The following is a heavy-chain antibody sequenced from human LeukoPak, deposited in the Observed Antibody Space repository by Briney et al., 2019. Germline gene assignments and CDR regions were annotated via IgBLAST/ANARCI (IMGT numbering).Heavy chain of an antibody. J-gene: IGHJ5*02. D-gene: IGHD4-17*01. CDR2: ISSSSDYI. Sequence: GGSLRLSCAASGFTFSSYSMNWVRQAPGKGLEWVSSISSSSDYIYFADSVKGRFTISRDNAKNSLYLQMNSLGAEDTAVYYCARETTVTSGWFDPWGQGTLVTVSS. CDR1: GFTFSSYS. CDR3: ARETTVTSGWFDP. V-gene: IGHV3-21*01.